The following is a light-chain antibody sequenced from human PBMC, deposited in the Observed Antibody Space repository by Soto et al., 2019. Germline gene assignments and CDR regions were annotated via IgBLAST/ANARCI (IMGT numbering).Light chain of an antibody. Sequence: QSGLTQPPPVSGAPGQRVTISCTGSSSNIGAGYDVHWYQQLPGTAPKLLIYGDTSRPSGVPDRFSGSKSGTSASLAITGLQSEDEGDYYCQSYDSRMSGFYVFGTGTKV. V-gene: IGLV1-40*01. CDR2: GDT. CDR3: QSYDSRMSGFYV. CDR1: SSNIGAGYD. J-gene: IGLJ1*01.